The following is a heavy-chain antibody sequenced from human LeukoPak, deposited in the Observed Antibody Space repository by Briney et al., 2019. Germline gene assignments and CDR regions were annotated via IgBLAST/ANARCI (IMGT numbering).Heavy chain of an antibody. CDR3: ARHGTVSSGSYFDF. CDR2: IHYSGSN. Sequence: SETLSLTCSVSGGSVTSYYWSWIRQPPGKGLEWIGHIHYSGSNNYNPSLKSRVTMFVDKSKNQISLRLSSVTAADTAVYYCARHGTVSSGSYFDFWGQGTQVTLS. J-gene: IGHJ4*02. V-gene: IGHV4-59*08. D-gene: IGHD1-26*01. CDR1: GGSVTSYY.